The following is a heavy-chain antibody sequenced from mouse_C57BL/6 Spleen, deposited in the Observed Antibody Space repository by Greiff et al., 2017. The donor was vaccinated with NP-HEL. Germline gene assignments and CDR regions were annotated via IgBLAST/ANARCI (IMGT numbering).Heavy chain of an antibody. J-gene: IGHJ4*01. Sequence: VQLQQPGAELVRPGTSVKLSCKASGYTFTSYWMHWVKQRPGQGLEWIGVIDPSDSYTNYNQKFKGKATLTVDTSSSTAYMQLSSLTSEDSAVYYCARHSNGAMDYWGQGTSVTVSS. V-gene: IGHV1-59*01. CDR3: ARHSNGAMDY. D-gene: IGHD2-5*01. CDR1: GYTFTSYW. CDR2: IDPSDSYT.